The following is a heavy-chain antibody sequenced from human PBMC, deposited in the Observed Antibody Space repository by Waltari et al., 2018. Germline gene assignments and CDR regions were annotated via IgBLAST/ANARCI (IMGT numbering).Heavy chain of an antibody. CDR2: IYYSGST. CDR3: ARAGQDLYYYYYGMDV. J-gene: IGHJ6*02. Sequence: QVQLQESGPGLVKPSQTLSLTCTVSGGSISSGDYYWSWIRQPPGKGLEWIGYIYYSGSTYYNPSLKSRVTISVDTSKNQFSLKLSSVTAADTAVYYCARAGQDLYYYYYGMDVWGQGTTVTVSS. V-gene: IGHV4-30-4*08. CDR1: GGSISSGDYY.